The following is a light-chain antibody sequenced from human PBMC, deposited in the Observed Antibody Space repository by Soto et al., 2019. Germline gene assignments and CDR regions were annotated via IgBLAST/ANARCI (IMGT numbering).Light chain of an antibody. V-gene: IGKV3-20*01. J-gene: IGKJ1*01. Sequence: ETVLTQSPGTLSLSPGERATLSCRASQSVSSSYLAWYQQKPGQAPRLLIYGASSRATGIPDRFSGSGSGTDVTLTISRLEPEDFAVYYWQQYGSSPPSWTFGQGTKVEIK. CDR1: QSVSSSY. CDR3: QQYGSSPPSWT. CDR2: GAS.